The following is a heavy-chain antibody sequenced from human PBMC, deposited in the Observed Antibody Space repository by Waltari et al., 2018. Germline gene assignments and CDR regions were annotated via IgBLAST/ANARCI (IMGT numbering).Heavy chain of an antibody. J-gene: IGHJ4*02. CDR1: GFIFDDYA. CDR3: TKDSGAYYDSTGSDWVFDN. D-gene: IGHD3-22*01. Sequence: EVQLVESGGGLEQPGRSLRLSCEASGFIFDDYAMHWVRQAPGKGLEWVSGISWNSGSKGYADSVKGRFIISRDNAKKSLFLQMNTLRVEDTALYYCTKDSGAYYDSTGSDWVFDNWGQGTLVTVSS. CDR2: ISWNSGSK. V-gene: IGHV3-9*01.